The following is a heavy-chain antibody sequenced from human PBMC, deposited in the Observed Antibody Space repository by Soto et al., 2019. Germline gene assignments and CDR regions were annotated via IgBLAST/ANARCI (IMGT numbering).Heavy chain of an antibody. V-gene: IGHV3-23*01. J-gene: IGHJ1*01. D-gene: IGHD3-22*01. CDR2: ISGSGGST. CDR1: GFTFSSYA. CDR3: AKDVYYYDRAGSPEYFQH. Sequence: GGSLRLSCAASGFTFSSYAMSWVRQAPGKGLEWVSAISGSGGSTYYADSVKGRFTISRDNSKNTLYLQMNSLRAEDTAVYYCAKDVYYYDRAGSPEYFQHWGQGTLVTVSS.